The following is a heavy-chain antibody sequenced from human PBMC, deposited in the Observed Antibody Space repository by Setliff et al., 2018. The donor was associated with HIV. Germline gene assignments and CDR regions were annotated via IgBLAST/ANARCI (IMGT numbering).Heavy chain of an antibody. CDR3: AREKIGDNGSSIGNWFDP. V-gene: IGHV1-69*05. Sequence: GASVKVSCKASGYTFTSYGITWVRQAPGQGLEWMGGVIPMYNTETYAQKFQDRITITTDESTSTNYMELRSLRSEDTAIYYCAREKIGDNGSSIGNWFDPWGQGTLVTVSS. CDR1: GYTFTSYG. J-gene: IGHJ5*02. D-gene: IGHD1-26*01. CDR2: VIPMYNTE.